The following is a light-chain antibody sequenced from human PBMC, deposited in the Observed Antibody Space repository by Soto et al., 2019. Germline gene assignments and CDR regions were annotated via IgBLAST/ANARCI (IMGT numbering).Light chain of an antibody. CDR1: QDIRTD. CDR3: QHYNSYSEA. V-gene: IGKV1-17*01. J-gene: IGKJ1*01. CDR2: AAS. Sequence: DIQMTQSPSSLSASVGDSITIACRASQDIRTDLGWYQQKPGKAPKLLIYAASNLHTGVPSRFSGSGSGTEFTLTISSLQPDDFATYYCQHYNSYSEAFGQGTKVDI.